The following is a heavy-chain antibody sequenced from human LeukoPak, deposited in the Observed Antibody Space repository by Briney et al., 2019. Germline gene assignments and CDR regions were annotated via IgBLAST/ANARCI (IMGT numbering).Heavy chain of an antibody. CDR1: GFTFSTYD. J-gene: IGHJ4*02. D-gene: IGHD4-17*01. CDR2: ILYDGSNQ. V-gene: IGHV3-30-3*01. Sequence: GGSLRLSCAASGFTFSTYDMHWVRQAPGKGLEWVAVILYDGSNQYYTDSVKGRFTISRDNSRNTLYLQMNSLKVEDTAVYYCARDFRDYRDYVAYFDSWGQGTLVTVSS. CDR3: ARDFRDYRDYVAYFDS.